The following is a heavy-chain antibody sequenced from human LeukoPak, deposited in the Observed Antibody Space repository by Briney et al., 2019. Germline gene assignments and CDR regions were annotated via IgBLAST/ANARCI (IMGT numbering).Heavy chain of an antibody. Sequence: SVKVSCTASGGTFSSYAISWVRQAPGQGLEWMGRIIPILGIANYAQKFQGRVTITADKSTSTAYMELSSLRSEDTAVYYCARITEGYCSSTSCHSYYYYYGMDVWGQGTTVTVSS. J-gene: IGHJ6*02. V-gene: IGHV1-69*04. CDR3: ARITEGYCSSTSCHSYYYYYGMDV. D-gene: IGHD2-2*01. CDR1: GGTFSSYA. CDR2: IIPILGIA.